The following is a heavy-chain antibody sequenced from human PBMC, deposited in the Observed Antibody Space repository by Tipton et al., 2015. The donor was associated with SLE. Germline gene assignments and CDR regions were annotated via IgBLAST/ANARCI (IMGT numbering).Heavy chain of an antibody. D-gene: IGHD4-17*01. CDR3: ARKEYYGDYYSGMGV. J-gene: IGHJ6*02. CDR2: IKQDGSEK. V-gene: IGHV3-7*01. CDR1: GFTFSNYW. Sequence: SLRLSCTASGFTFSNYWMSWVRQAPGKGLEWVANIKQDGSEKYYVESVKGRFTISRDNAKNSLYVQMNSLRAEDTAVYYCARKEYYGDYYSGMGVWDQGTTVTVSS.